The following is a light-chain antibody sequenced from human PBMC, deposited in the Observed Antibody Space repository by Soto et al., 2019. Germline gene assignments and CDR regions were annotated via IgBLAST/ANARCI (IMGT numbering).Light chain of an antibody. J-gene: IGLJ2*01. CDR3: CAYAGSYSLV. CDR1: SSDVGAYNY. CDR2: DVN. Sequence: QSALTQPLSVSGSPGQSVTISCTGTSSDVGAYNYVSWYQQHPGKAPKVMIYDVNKRPSGVPDRFSGSKSDNTASLTISGLQAEDEADYYCCAYAGSYSLVFGGGTKLTVL. V-gene: IGLV2-11*01.